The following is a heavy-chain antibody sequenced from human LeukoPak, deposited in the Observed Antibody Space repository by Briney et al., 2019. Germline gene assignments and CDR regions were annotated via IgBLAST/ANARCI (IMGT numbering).Heavy chain of an antibody. CDR3: ARHTRGSGYKRYFIRYYMDV. CDR1: GYSFTTYW. V-gene: IGHV5-51*01. J-gene: IGHJ6*03. D-gene: IGHD3-22*01. Sequence: GESLKISCKGSGYSFTTYWIGWVRQMPGKGLEWMGIIYPGDSDTRYSPSFQGQVTISADKSISTAYLQWSSLKASDTAMYYCARHTRGSGYKRYFIRYYMDVWGKGTTVTVSS. CDR2: IYPGDSDT.